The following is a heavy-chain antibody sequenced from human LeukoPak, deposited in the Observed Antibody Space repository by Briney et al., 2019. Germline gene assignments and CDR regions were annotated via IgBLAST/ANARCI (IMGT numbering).Heavy chain of an antibody. V-gene: IGHV4-30-2*01. CDR2: IYHSGST. CDR1: GGSISSGGYY. Sequence: SETLSLTCTVSGGSISSGGYYWSWIRQPPGKGLEWIGYIYHSGSTYYNPSLKSRVTISVDRSKNQFSLKLSSVTAADTAVYYCARVAEGDIVGGYFDYWGQGTLVTVSS. J-gene: IGHJ4*02. D-gene: IGHD5-12*01. CDR3: ARVAEGDIVGGYFDY.